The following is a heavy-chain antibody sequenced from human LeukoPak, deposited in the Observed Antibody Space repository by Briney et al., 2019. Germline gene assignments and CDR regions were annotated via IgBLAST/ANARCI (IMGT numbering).Heavy chain of an antibody. CDR1: GFTFSSYG. V-gene: IGHV3-30*03. J-gene: IGHJ4*02. Sequence: GGSLRLYCAASGFTFSSYGMHWVRQAPGKGLEWVAVISYDGSNKYYADSVKGRFTISRDNSKNTLYLQMNSLRAEDTAVYYCARDPDYWGQGTLVTVSS. CDR3: ARDPDY. CDR2: ISYDGSNK.